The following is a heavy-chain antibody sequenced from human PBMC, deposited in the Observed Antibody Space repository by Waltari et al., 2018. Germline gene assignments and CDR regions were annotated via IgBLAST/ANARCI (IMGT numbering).Heavy chain of an antibody. CDR1: GGSISSGTYY. CDR3: ARQAVILYWGFDC. Sequence: QVQLQESGPGLVKPSQTLSLTCTVSGGSISSGTYYWSWIRQPAGKGLEWIGRIYTSGSTNYNPSLKSRVTISVDTSKNQFSLKLNSVTAADTAVYYCARQAVILYWGFDCWGQGTLVTVSS. D-gene: IGHD3-22*01. CDR2: IYTSGST. J-gene: IGHJ4*02. V-gene: IGHV4-61*02.